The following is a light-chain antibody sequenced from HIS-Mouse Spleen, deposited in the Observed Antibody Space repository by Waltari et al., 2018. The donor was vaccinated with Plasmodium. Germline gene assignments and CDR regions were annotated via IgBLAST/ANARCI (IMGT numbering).Light chain of an antibody. V-gene: IGLV3-10*01. Sequence: SYELTQPPSVSVSPGQTARITCSGDALPNKYAYWYQQKSGQAPVLVIYADSKRPSGIPERFSGSSSGTMATLTISGGQVEDEADYYCYSTDSSGNHRVFGGGTKLTVL. CDR2: ADS. CDR1: ALPNKY. J-gene: IGLJ3*02. CDR3: YSTDSSGNHRV.